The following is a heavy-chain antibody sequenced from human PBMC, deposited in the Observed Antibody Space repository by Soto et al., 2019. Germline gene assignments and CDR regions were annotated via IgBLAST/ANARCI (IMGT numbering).Heavy chain of an antibody. J-gene: IGHJ5*02. CDR3: ARDADITIFGVVIMHDNWFDP. Sequence: QVQLVQSGAEVKKPGASVKVSCKASGYTFTSYGISWVRQAPGQGLEWMGWISAYNGNTNYAQKLQGRVTMTTDTSTSTAYMELRSLRSDDTAVYYCARDADITIFGVVIMHDNWFDPWGQGTLVTVSS. V-gene: IGHV1-18*01. CDR1: GYTFTSYG. D-gene: IGHD3-3*01. CDR2: ISAYNGNT.